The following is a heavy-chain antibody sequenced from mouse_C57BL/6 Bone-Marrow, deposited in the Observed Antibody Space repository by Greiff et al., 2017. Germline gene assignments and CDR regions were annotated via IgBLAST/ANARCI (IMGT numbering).Heavy chain of an antibody. D-gene: IGHD3-1*01. CDR1: GFTFSSYA. J-gene: IGHJ4*01. V-gene: IGHV5-4*03. CDR3: ARGGLFYAMDY. CDR2: ISDGGSYT. Sequence: EVKLMESGGGLVKPGGSLKLSCAASGFTFSSYAMSWVRQTPEKRLEWVATISDGGSYTYYPDNVKGRFTISRDNAKKNLYLQMSHLKSEDTAMYYCARGGLFYAMDYWGQGTSVTVSS.